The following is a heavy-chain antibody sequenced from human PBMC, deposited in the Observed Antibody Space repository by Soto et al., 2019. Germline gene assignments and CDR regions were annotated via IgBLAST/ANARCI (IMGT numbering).Heavy chain of an antibody. CDR1: GFSFSSYG. V-gene: IGHV3-30*18. D-gene: IGHD6-13*01. CDR2: ISHDGAFK. CDR3: AKDYGPKAPYPYSNTHTDF. Sequence: QRHLVESGGGVVQPGRSLRLSCAASGFSFSSYGMHWIRQAPGKGLEWVAVISHDGAFKDYADSVKGRFTISRDTSEXXLXXXMNSLGPSDTAVYYCAKDYGPKAPYPYSNTHTDFWGQGTRVTVSS. J-gene: IGHJ4*02.